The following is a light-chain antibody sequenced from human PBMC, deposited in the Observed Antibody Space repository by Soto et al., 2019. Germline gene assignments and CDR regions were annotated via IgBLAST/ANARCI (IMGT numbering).Light chain of an antibody. CDR1: KSNIAAGYD. V-gene: IGLV1-40*01. Sequence: QSVLTQPPSVSGAPGQRVTISCTGSKSNIAAGYDVHWYQQLPGAAPKLLMYDNSNRPSGVPDRFSASKSGTSASLAITGLQAEDEADYYCQSYDSSLSAYVFGTGTKLTVL. CDR2: DNS. J-gene: IGLJ1*01. CDR3: QSYDSSLSAYV.